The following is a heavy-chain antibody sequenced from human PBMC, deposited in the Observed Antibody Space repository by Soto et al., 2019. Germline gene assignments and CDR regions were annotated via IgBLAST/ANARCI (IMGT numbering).Heavy chain of an antibody. D-gene: IGHD2-15*01. CDR1: GFTFSSYW. Sequence: EVQLVESGGGVVQPGGSLRLSCAASGFTFSSYWMHWVRQAPGKGLVWVSRINSDGSSTSYADSVKGRFTISRDNAKNTLYLQMKSLRAEDTAVYYYARDHGYCSGGRCGNWFDPWGQGTLVTVSS. CDR3: ARDHGYCSGGRCGNWFDP. J-gene: IGHJ5*02. V-gene: IGHV3-74*01. CDR2: INSDGSST.